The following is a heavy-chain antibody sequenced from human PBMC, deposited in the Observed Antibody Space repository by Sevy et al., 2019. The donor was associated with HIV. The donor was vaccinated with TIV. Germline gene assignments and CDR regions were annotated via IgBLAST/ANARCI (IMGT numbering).Heavy chain of an antibody. CDR1: GFTFSSYA. D-gene: IGHD3-16*01. CDR3: AKSSIMIVPSAAFGY. Sequence: GGSLRLSCVASGFTFSSYAMSWVRQAPGKGLEWVSAISGSGGSTYYADSVKGRFTISRDNSKNTLYLQMNSLRAEDTAVYYCAKSSIMIVPSAAFGYWGQGTLVTVSS. J-gene: IGHJ4*02. CDR2: ISGSGGST. V-gene: IGHV3-23*01.